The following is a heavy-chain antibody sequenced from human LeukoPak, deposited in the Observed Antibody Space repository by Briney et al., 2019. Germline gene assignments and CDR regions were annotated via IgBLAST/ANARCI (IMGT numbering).Heavy chain of an antibody. CDR3: ARAHGDQYYLDC. V-gene: IGHV1-69*05. J-gene: IGHJ4*02. CDR1: GGAFSSYA. Sequence: GASVKVSCKASGGAFSSYAISWVRQAPGQGLEWMGRIIPIFGTANYAQKFQGRVTITTDESTSTAYMELSSLRSEDTAVYYCARAHGDQYYLDCWGQGTLVTVSS. D-gene: IGHD4-17*01. CDR2: IIPIFGTA.